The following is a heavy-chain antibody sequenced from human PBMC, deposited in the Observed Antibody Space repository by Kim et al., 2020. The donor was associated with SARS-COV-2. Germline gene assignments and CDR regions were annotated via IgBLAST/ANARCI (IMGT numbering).Heavy chain of an antibody. Sequence: SVKVSCKASGGTFSSYAISWVRQAPGQGLEWMGGIIPIFGTANYAQKFQGRVTITADESTSTAYMELSSLRSEDTAVYYCARAKSISSEWELLRLGPRWGWFYPWGQGTLVTVSS. V-gene: IGHV1-69*13. D-gene: IGHD1-26*01. J-gene: IGHJ5*02. CDR3: ARAKSISSEWELLRLGPRWGWFYP. CDR1: GGTFSSYA. CDR2: IIPIFGTA.